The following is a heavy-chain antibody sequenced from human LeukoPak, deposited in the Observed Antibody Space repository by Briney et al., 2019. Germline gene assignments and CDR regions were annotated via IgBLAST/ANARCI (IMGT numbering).Heavy chain of an antibody. J-gene: IGHJ4*02. CDR1: GFTFSGSA. CDR3: TRYRSSGLDY. CDR2: IRSKANSYAT. V-gene: IGHV3-73*01. D-gene: IGHD6-13*01. Sequence: PGGSLRLSCADSGFTFSGSAMHWVRQASGKGLEWVGRIRSKANSYATAYAASVKGRFTISRDDSKNTAYLQMNSLKTEDTAVYYCTRYRSSGLDYWGQGTLVTVSS.